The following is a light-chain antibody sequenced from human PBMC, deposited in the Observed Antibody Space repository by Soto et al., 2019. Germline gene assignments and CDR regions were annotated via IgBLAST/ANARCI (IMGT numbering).Light chain of an antibody. CDR2: KAS. V-gene: IGKV1-5*03. J-gene: IGKJ1*01. Sequence: IQMTQSPSSLSASVGDRVTITCRASQTISSWLAWYQQKPGKAPRLLIYKASTLKSGVPSRFSGSGSGTEFTLTLSSLQPDDFATYYCQHYNSYSEAFGQGTKV. CDR3: QHYNSYSEA. CDR1: QTISSW.